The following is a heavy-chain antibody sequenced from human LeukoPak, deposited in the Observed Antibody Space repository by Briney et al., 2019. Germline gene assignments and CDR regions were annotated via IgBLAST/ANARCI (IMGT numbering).Heavy chain of an antibody. CDR1: GGSVDSDSYY. V-gene: IGHV4-39*02. J-gene: IGHJ4*02. D-gene: IGHD2-2*01. Sequence: SETLSLICIVSGGSVDSDSYYWGWIRQPPGKRLEWIGNVYYSGETYYNPSLKHRVTISVATSNNRFSLILRSVTAADTAVYYCARRKVLGYCTTTTCYWDHWGQGTLVTVSS. CDR3: ARRKVLGYCTTTTCYWDH. CDR2: VYYSGET.